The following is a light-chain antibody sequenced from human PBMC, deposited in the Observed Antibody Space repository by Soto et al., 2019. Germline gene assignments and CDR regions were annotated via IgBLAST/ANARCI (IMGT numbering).Light chain of an antibody. J-gene: IGKJ1*01. CDR3: QQYGTSPRT. V-gene: IGKV3-20*01. CDR1: QGISSSY. CDR2: GAS. Sequence: EIVSTQSPGTLSLSPGEGATLSCRTSQGISSSYVAWYQQKPGQAPRLLIYGASSRATGIPDRFGGRGSGTDFTLTISRLEPEDFAVYYCQQYGTSPRTFGQGTKVEVK.